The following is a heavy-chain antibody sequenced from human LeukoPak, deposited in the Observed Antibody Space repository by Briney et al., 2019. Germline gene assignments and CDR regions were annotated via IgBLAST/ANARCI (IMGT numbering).Heavy chain of an antibody. Sequence: QPGRSLRLSCAASGFTFDDYAMHWVRQAPGKGLEWVSGISWNSGSIGYVDSVKGRFTISRDNAKNSLYLQMNSLRAEDTALYYCAKDKEAGTAGYYYGMDVWGQGTTVTVSS. D-gene: IGHD1-7*01. CDR1: GFTFDDYA. J-gene: IGHJ6*02. V-gene: IGHV3-9*01. CDR3: AKDKEAGTAGYYYGMDV. CDR2: ISWNSGSI.